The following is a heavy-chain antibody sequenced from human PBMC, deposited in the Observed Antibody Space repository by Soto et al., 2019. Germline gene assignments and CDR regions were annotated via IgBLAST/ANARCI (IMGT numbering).Heavy chain of an antibody. V-gene: IGHV3-21*01. J-gene: IGHJ1*01. Sequence: EVQLVESGGGLVKPGGSLRLSCAASGFTFSSYSMNWVRQAPGKGLEWVSFISSSGYIFYADSVKGRFTISRDNAKNSLYLQMNSLRAEDTAVYYCARDLGTVTTRGFQNWGQGTLVTVSS. D-gene: IGHD4-17*01. CDR3: ARDLGTVTTRGFQN. CDR1: GFTFSSYS. CDR2: ISSSGYI.